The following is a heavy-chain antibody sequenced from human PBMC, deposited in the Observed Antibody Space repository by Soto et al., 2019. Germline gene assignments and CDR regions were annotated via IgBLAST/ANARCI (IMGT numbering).Heavy chain of an antibody. Sequence: QVQLQESGPGLVKPSETLSLTCTVSGGSISSYYWSWIRQPPGKGLEWIGYLYYSGSTNYNPSLKSRVTISVDTPKNQFSLKLSSVTAADTAVYYCARRYGGNFDYWGQGTLVTVSS. J-gene: IGHJ4*02. CDR1: GGSISSYY. CDR3: ARRYGGNFDY. D-gene: IGHD1-26*01. V-gene: IGHV4-59*01. CDR2: LYYSGST.